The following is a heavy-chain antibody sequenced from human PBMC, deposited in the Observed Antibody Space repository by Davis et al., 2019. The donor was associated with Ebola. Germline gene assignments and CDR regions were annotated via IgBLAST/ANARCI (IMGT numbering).Heavy chain of an antibody. CDR1: GFTFSSYS. CDR3: AKDPHCISTSCLHYYYYYGMDV. CDR2: ISSSSSTI. Sequence: GESLKISCAASGFTFSSYSMNWVRQAPGKGLEWVSYISSSSSTIYYADSVKGRFTISRDNSKNTLYLQMNSLRAEDTAVYYCAKDPHCISTSCLHYYYYYGMDVWGQGTTVTVSS. J-gene: IGHJ6*02. V-gene: IGHV3-48*01. D-gene: IGHD2-2*01.